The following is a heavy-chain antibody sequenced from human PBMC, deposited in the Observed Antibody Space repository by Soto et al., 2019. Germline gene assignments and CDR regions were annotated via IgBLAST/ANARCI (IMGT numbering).Heavy chain of an antibody. CDR1: GFTFSSYG. Sequence: GGSLRLSCAASGFTFSSYGMHWVRQAPGKGLEWVAVISYDGSNKYYADSVKGRFTISRDNSKNTLYLQMNSLRAEDTAVYYCAKDGRRYAGYYYYMDVWGKGTTVTVSS. V-gene: IGHV3-30*18. D-gene: IGHD2-2*01. CDR3: AKDGRRYAGYYYYMDV. J-gene: IGHJ6*03. CDR2: ISYDGSNK.